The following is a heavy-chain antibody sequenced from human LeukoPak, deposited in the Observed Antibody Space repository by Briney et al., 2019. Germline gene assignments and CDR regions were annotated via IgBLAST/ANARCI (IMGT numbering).Heavy chain of an antibody. CDR1: GFTFSSYA. Sequence: TGGSLRLSCAASGFTFSSYAMTWVRQAPGKGLEWASGISGSGGSTYYADSVKGRFTISRDNSNNTLYLQMNSLRAEDTAVYYCAKNSGSYPRYYFDYWGQGTLVTVSS. V-gene: IGHV3-23*01. CDR2: ISGSGGST. J-gene: IGHJ4*02. D-gene: IGHD1-26*01. CDR3: AKNSGSYPRYYFDY.